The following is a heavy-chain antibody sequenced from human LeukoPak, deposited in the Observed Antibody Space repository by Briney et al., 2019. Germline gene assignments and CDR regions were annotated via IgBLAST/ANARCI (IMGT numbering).Heavy chain of an antibody. CDR2: IYYSGST. J-gene: IGHJ5*02. CDR3: ARDLGYCSGGSCYSGPNWFHP. D-gene: IGHD2-15*01. V-gene: IGHV4-30-4*01. Sequence: SETLSLTCTVSGGSISSGDYYWSWIRQPPGKGMEWIGYIYYSGSTYYNPSLKSRVTIPVDTSKNQFSLKLSSVTAADTAVYYCARDLGYCSGGSCYSGPNWFHPWGQGTLVTVSS. CDR1: GGSISSGDYY.